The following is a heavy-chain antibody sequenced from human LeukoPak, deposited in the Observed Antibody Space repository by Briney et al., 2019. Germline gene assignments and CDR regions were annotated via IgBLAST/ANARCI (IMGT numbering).Heavy chain of an antibody. Sequence: GASVKVSCKASGYTFTSYYMHWVRQAPGQGLEWMGIINPSGGSTSYAQKFQGRVTMTRDTSTSTVYMELSSLRAEDTAVYYCAKHNIVGGSPFDYWGQGTLVTVSA. V-gene: IGHV1-46*01. CDR3: AKHNIVGGSPFDY. D-gene: IGHD1-26*01. J-gene: IGHJ4*02. CDR1: GYTFTSYY. CDR2: INPSGGST.